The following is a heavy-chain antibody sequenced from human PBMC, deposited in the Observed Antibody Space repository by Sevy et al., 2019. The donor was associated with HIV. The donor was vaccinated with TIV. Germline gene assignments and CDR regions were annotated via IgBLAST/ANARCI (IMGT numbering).Heavy chain of an antibody. CDR1: GYTLSELP. D-gene: IGHD3-3*01. J-gene: IGHJ6*02. V-gene: IGHV1-24*01. CDR3: ATLDFWSDHPFYGTDV. CDR2: FDPEDGET. Sequence: ASVKVSCKVSGYTLSELPMHWVRQAHGKGLEWLGGFDPEDGETIYAQKFQGRVTMTEDTSTDTAYMELSRLRSEDTAVYYCATLDFWSDHPFYGTDVWGQGTTVTVSS.